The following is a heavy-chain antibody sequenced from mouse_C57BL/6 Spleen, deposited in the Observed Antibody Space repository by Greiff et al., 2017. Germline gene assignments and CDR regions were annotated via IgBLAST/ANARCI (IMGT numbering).Heavy chain of an antibody. Sequence: VKLQQPGAELVRPGSSVKLSCKASGYTFTSYWMHWVKQRPIQGLEWIGNIDPSDSETNYNQKFKDKATLTVDKSSSTAYMQLSSLTSEDSAVXYCARGDDGYYNYFDYWGQGTTLTVSS. V-gene: IGHV1-52*01. CDR1: GYTFTSYW. CDR3: ARGDDGYYNYFDY. D-gene: IGHD2-3*01. J-gene: IGHJ2*01. CDR2: IDPSDSET.